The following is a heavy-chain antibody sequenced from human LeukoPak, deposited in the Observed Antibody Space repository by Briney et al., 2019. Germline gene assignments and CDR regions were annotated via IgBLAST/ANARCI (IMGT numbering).Heavy chain of an antibody. D-gene: IGHD3-10*01. CDR2: IYYSGST. CDR1: GGSISSYY. CDR3: ARQRFEWSPVWFGASEYNWFDP. V-gene: IGHV4-59*08. J-gene: IGHJ5*02. Sequence: SETLSLTCTVSGGSISSYYWSWIRQPPGKGLEWIGYIYYSGSTNYNPSHKSRVTISVDTSKNQFSLKLSSVTAADTAVYYCARQRFEWSPVWFGASEYNWFDPWGQGTLVTVSS.